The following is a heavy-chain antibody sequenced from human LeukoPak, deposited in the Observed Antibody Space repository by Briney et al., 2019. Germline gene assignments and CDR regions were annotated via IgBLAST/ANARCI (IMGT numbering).Heavy chain of an antibody. Sequence: GGSLGLSCEGSGFTFGDYGVGWFRQAPGKGLQWVTSIRSNTYGGSTEYVPSVKGRFTISRDDSNSIAYLQMNSLKAEDTAIYYCARVSRGGITASWFDPWGQGTLVTVS. CDR3: ARVSRGGITASWFDP. J-gene: IGHJ5*02. CDR2: IRSNTYGGST. CDR1: GFTFGDYG. V-gene: IGHV3-49*03. D-gene: IGHD6-13*01.